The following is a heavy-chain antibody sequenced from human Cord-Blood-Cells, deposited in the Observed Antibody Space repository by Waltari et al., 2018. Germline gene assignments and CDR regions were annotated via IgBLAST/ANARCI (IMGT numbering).Heavy chain of an antibody. V-gene: IGHV4-39*01. CDR1: GGSISSSSYY. D-gene: IGHD6-6*01. J-gene: IGHJ5*02. CDR2: IYYSGST. CDR3: ARSKLVWFDP. Sequence: QLQLQESGPGLVKPSETLSLTCTVSGGSISSSSYYWGWIRQPPGKGLEWIGSIYYSGSTYYNPSLKSRVTISVDTSKNQFSLKLSSVTAADMAVYYCARSKLVWFDPWGQGTLVTVSS.